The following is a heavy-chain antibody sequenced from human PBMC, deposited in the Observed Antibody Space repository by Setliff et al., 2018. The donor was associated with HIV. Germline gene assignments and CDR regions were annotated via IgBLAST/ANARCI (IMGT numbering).Heavy chain of an antibody. Sequence: GGSLRLSCAVSGFTFSDAWIPWVRQAPGNGLEWLGRIKSKIDGETTDYAAPVKGRFTISRDDSKNTVYLHMNSMKTEDTAVYYCIWSGSSGLYYFDHWGQGTLVTVS. D-gene: IGHD3-22*01. CDR2: IKSKIDGETT. CDR1: GFTFSDAW. V-gene: IGHV3-15*01. CDR3: IWSGSSGLYYFDH. J-gene: IGHJ4*02.